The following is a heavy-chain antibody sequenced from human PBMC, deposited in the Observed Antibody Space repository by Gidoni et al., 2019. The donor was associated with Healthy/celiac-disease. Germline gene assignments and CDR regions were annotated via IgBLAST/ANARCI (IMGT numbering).Heavy chain of an antibody. D-gene: IGHD3-22*01. CDR3: ARDGGYYYDSSGSDPH. CDR2: IYYSGST. CDR1: GGSISSSSYY. V-gene: IGHV4-39*07. J-gene: IGHJ4*02. Sequence: QLQLQESGPGLVKPSETLSLTCTVYGGSISSSSYYWGWIRQPPGKGLEWIGSIYYSGSTYYSPSLKSRVTISVDTSKNQFSLKLSSVTAADTAVYYCARDGGYYYDSSGSDPHWGQGTLVTVSS.